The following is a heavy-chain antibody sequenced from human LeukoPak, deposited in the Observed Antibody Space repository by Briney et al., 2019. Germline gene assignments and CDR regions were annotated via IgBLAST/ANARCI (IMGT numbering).Heavy chain of an antibody. Sequence: PGGSLRLSCAASGLTFSNYGMHWVRQAPGKGLEWVAVIWYDGSNKYYADSVKGRFTISRDNSKNTLYLQMNSLRAEDTAVYYCTRDLTGHYSIDYWGQGTLVTVSS. CDR1: GLTFSNYG. CDR2: IWYDGSNK. D-gene: IGHD3-22*01. J-gene: IGHJ4*02. CDR3: TRDLTGHYSIDY. V-gene: IGHV3-33*01.